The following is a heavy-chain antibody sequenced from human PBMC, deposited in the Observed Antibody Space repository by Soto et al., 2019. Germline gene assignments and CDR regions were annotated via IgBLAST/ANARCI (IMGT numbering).Heavy chain of an antibody. Sequence: QVHLQESGPGLVKPSETLSLTCTVSGASINSYSWSWIRQPAGEGLEWVGQFYASGTTKYNPALKSRVTMSLDTSKNQCSLRLNSVTAADTAVYFCARSFYLDAFYIWGQGTMVSVS. J-gene: IGHJ3*02. CDR2: FYASGTT. V-gene: IGHV4-4*07. CDR3: ARSFYLDAFYI. D-gene: IGHD3-16*02. CDR1: GASINSYS.